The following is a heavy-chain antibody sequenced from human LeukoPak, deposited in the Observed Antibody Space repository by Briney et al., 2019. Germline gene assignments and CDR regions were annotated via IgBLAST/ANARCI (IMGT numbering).Heavy chain of an antibody. CDR2: VHYTGNT. V-gene: IGHV4-39*01. CDR3: ARRSSVWYFDY. CDR1: GGSITTHTYY. Sequence: PSETLSLTCTVSGGSITTHTYYRAWIRQPPGRGLEWIGGVHYTGNTYSNTSFKSRVTMSVDTSKNPFSLNLSSVTAADTAVYYCARRSSVWYFDYWGQGILVTVSS. J-gene: IGHJ4*02. D-gene: IGHD6-19*01.